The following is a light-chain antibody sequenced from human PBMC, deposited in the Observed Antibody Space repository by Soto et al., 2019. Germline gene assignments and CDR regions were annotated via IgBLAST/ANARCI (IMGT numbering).Light chain of an antibody. CDR2: DAS. CDR1: QNIYTW. V-gene: IGKV1-5*01. CDR3: QQTDSFPYT. J-gene: IGKJ2*01. Sequence: DYQLTQSPSTLCASVVERVTVTCRASQNIYTWLAWYQQKTGIAPTLLIYDASSLQSGVPSRFSGSGSGTDFSLTISSLQPEDFATYYCQQTDSFPYTFGRGTKVDIK.